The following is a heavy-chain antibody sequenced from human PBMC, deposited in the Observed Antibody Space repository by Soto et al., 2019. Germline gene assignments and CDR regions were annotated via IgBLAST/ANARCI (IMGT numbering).Heavy chain of an antibody. CDR1: GGSISRGDYY. D-gene: IGHD2-21*02. V-gene: IGHV4-30-4*01. Sequence: SETLSLTCTVSGGSISRGDYYWSWIRQPPGKGLEWIGFIYHTGSTYYSPSLKSRVAISVDKSKNQFSLKLSSVTAADTAVYYCARAQHIVVVTATYYFDYWGQGTLVTVSS. CDR3: ARAQHIVVVTATYYFDY. CDR2: IYHTGST. J-gene: IGHJ4*02.